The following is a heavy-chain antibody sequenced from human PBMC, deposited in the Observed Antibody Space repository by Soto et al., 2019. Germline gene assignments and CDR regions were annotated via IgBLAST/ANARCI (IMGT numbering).Heavy chain of an antibody. CDR2: TSSGSSTI. D-gene: IGHD6-13*01. V-gene: IGHV3-48*02. CDR1: GFTFSRYS. CDR3: ASLVCWYGVSNWYFDV. J-gene: IGHJ2*01. Sequence: GGSLRLSCAASGFTFSRYSMNWVRQAPGKGLEWVSYTSSGSSTIYYADSVKGRFTISRDNAKNSLYLQMNSLRDEDTAVYYCASLVCWYGVSNWYFDVRGRGTLVTVSS.